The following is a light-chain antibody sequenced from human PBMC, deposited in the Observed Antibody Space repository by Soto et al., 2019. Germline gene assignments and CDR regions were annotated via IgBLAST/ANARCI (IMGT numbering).Light chain of an antibody. J-gene: IGLJ1*01. CDR2: AVT. V-gene: IGLV2-14*01. Sequence: QSALTQPASVSGSPGQSITISCTGTSSDVGGYNYVSWYQQHPGKAPKLIIYAVTNRPSGVSIRFSGSKSGNTASLTISGLQAEDEADYYCCSYTSSTTDVFGPGTKVTVL. CDR1: SSDVGGYNY. CDR3: CSYTSSTTDV.